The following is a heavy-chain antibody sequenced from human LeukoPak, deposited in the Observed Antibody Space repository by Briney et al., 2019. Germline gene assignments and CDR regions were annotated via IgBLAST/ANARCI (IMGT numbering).Heavy chain of an antibody. D-gene: IGHD3-22*01. J-gene: IGHJ5*02. CDR1: SGSISSGSYF. V-gene: IGHV4-61*10. Sequence: SETLSLTCTVSSGSISSGSYFWNWIRQPAGKGLEWIGYIYYSGSTNYNPSLKSRVTISVDTSKNQFSLRLTSVTAADTAVYYCATTINYYDSSGHYYNWFDPWGQGTLVTVSS. CDR3: ATTINYYDSSGHYYNWFDP. CDR2: IYYSGST.